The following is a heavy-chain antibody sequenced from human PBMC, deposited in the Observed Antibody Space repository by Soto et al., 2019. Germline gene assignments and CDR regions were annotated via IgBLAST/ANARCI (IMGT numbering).Heavy chain of an antibody. CDR2: ISSGGSFI. CDR3: ARGSRRTFDY. V-gene: IGHV3-21*01. CDR1: GFTFSDFT. Sequence: EVQLVESGGGLVKPGGSLRLSCAASGFTFSDFTMNWVRQAPGKGLQWVSSISSGGSFISYADSVRGRFTISRDIAKNSLYLQVDRQRAKDMAVFFCARGSRRTFDYWGQGTLVTVSS. D-gene: IGHD6-13*01. J-gene: IGHJ4*02.